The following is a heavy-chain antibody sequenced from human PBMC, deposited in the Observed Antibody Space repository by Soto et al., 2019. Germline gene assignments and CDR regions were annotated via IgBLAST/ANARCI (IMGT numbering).Heavy chain of an antibody. V-gene: IGHV3-30-3*01. J-gene: IGHJ4*02. Sequence: QVQLVESGGGVVQPGRSLRLSGAASGFTFSSYAMHWVRQAPGKGLEWVAVISYDGSNKYYADSVKGRFTISRDNSKNTLYMQMNSLRAEDTAVYYCAREEGDSSSWYFDYWGQGTLVTVSS. CDR1: GFTFSSYA. CDR3: AREEGDSSSWYFDY. D-gene: IGHD6-13*01. CDR2: ISYDGSNK.